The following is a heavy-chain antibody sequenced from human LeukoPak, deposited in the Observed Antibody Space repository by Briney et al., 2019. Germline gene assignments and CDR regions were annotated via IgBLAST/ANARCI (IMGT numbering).Heavy chain of an antibody. CDR2: IYYSGST. J-gene: IGHJ4*02. V-gene: IGHV4-59*04. D-gene: IGHD3-10*01. CDR1: GGSISSYY. CDR3: ARVPYGSGSLNFDY. Sequence: SETLSLTCTVSGGSISSYYWSWIRQPPGKGLEWFGYIYYSGSTYYNPSLKSRVTISVDTSKNQFSLKLSSVTAADTAVYYCARVPYGSGSLNFDYWGQGTLVTVSS.